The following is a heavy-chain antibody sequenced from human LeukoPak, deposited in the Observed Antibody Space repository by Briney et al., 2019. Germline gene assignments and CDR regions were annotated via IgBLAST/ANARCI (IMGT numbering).Heavy chain of an antibody. Sequence: GGSLRLSCAASGFTFSSYAMSWVRQAPGKGLEWVSAISGSGGSTYYADSVKGRFTISRDNSKNTLYLQMNSLRAEDTAVYYCALLGVVVITVERAFDIWGQGKMVTVSS. D-gene: IGHD3-22*01. CDR1: GFTFSSYA. CDR3: ALLGVVVITVERAFDI. V-gene: IGHV3-23*01. CDR2: ISGSGGST. J-gene: IGHJ3*02.